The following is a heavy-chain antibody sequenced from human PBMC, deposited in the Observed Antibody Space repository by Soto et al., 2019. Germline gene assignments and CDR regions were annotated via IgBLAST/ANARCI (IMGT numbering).Heavy chain of an antibody. CDR1: GGTFSSYA. Sequence: QVQLVQSGAEVKKPGSSVKVSCKASGGTFSSYAISWVRQAPGQGLEWMGGILPIFGTANYAQKFQGGVTITADEATRTPDKERGSLRPENTSVYYCASWVHDSIGYSFDYLGQGTLVTVSS. CDR2: ILPIFGTA. CDR3: ASWVHDSIGYSFDY. D-gene: IGHD3-22*01. J-gene: IGHJ4*02. V-gene: IGHV1-69*12.